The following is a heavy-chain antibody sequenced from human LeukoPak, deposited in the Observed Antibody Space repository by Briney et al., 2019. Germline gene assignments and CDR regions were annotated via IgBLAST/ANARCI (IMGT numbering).Heavy chain of an antibody. CDR1: GYTFTSYG. V-gene: IGHV1-18*01. D-gene: IGHD6-13*01. Sequence: ASVKVSCKASGYTFTSYGISWVRQAPGQGLEWMGWISAYNGNTNYAQKLQGRVTMTTDTSTSTAYMGLRSLRSDDTAVYYCARSRAAHSWGWFDPWGQGTLVTVSS. J-gene: IGHJ5*02. CDR3: ARSRAAHSWGWFDP. CDR2: ISAYNGNT.